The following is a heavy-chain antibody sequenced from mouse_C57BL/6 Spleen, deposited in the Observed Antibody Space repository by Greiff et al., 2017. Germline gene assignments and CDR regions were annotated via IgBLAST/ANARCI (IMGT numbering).Heavy chain of an antibody. Sequence: VQLQQPGTELVKPGASVTLSCKASGYTFPSYWMHWVKQRPGQGLEWIGNINPSNGGTNYNEKFKSKATLTVDKSSSTAYLQLSSLTSEDSAVYYGARSPITTVVARYFDVWGTGTTVTVSS. V-gene: IGHV1-53*01. CDR2: INPSNGGT. CDR1: GYTFPSYW. J-gene: IGHJ1*03. CDR3: ARSPITTVVARYFDV. D-gene: IGHD1-1*01.